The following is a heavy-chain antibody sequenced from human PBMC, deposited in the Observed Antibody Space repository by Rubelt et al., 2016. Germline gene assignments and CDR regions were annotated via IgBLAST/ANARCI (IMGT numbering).Heavy chain of an antibody. J-gene: IGHJ5*02. D-gene: IGHD6-19*01. CDR2: INAGNGNT. CDR1: GYTFTSYA. Sequence: QVQLVQSGAEVKKPGASVKVSCKASGYTFTSYAMHWVRQAPGQRLEWMGWINAGNGNTKYSQKFQGRVTITRDTSASTAYMELSSLRSEDTAVYYCARVIWGSGWSNNWFDPGGQGTLVTVSS. CDR3: ARVIWGSGWSNNWFDP. V-gene: IGHV1-3*01.